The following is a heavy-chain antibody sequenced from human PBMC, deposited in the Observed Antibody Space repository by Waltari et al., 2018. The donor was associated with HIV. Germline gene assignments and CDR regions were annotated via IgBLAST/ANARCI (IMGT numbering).Heavy chain of an antibody. V-gene: IGHV7-4-1*04. CDR3: ARDSGKLRLCDY. CDR2: INTNTGNP. Sequence: QVQLVQSGSELKKPGASVKIFCKASGYTFTSNSMNWVRQAPGQGLEWMGWINTNTGNPTYAQCFTGRFVFSLDTSVTIAYLEISSLKADDTAVYYCARDSGKLRLCDYWGQGTLVTVSS. J-gene: IGHJ4*02. D-gene: IGHD5-12*01. CDR1: GYTFTSNS.